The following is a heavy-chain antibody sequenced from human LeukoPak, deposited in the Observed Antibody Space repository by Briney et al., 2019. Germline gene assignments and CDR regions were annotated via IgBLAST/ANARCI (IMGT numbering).Heavy chain of an antibody. V-gene: IGHV3-33*06. CDR3: AKVVPFELGFDY. J-gene: IGHJ4*02. D-gene: IGHD3/OR15-3a*01. CDR1: GFIFSNYG. Sequence: PGGSLRLSCAASGFIFSNYGMHWVRQAPGKGLEWVAVIWFDGSNEDYADPVKGRFTISRDNSKNTLSLQMNSLRAEDTAVYYCAKVVPFELGFDYWGQGTLVTVSS. CDR2: IWFDGSNE.